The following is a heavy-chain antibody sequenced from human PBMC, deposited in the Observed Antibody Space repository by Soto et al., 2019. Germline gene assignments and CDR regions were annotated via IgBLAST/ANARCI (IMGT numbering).Heavy chain of an antibody. CDR2: IYSRGST. CDR3: ARDVGV. J-gene: IGHJ6*04. Sequence: EVQLVESGGGLVQPEGSLRLSGAASGFTVSNNYMSWVRQAPGKGLEWVSVIYSRGSTYYADSVKGRFTISRDNSKNTLYLQMNSLRAEDTAVYYCARDVGVWGRGTTVTVSS. V-gene: IGHV3-66*01. CDR1: GFTVSNNY.